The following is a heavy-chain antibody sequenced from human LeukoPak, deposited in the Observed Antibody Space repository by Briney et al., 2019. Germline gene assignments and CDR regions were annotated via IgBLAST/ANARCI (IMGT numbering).Heavy chain of an antibody. CDR2: IIPIFGTA. V-gene: IGHV1-69*05. J-gene: IGHJ4*02. CDR1: GGTFSSYA. D-gene: IGHD6-13*01. CDR3: AREVAAARFDY. Sequence: ASVKVSCKASGGTFSSYAISWVRQAPGQGLEWMGRIIPIFGTANYAQKFQGRVTITTDESTSTAYMELGSLRSEDTAVYCCAREVAAARFDYWGQGTLVTVSS.